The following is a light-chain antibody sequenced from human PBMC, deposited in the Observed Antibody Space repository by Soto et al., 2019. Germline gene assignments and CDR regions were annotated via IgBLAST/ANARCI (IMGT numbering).Light chain of an antibody. CDR1: QSASSY. J-gene: IGKJ3*01. CDR3: QQRSNWPRFT. Sequence: EIVLTQSPATLSLSPGERATLSCRASQSASSYLAWYQQKPGQAPRLLIYDASNRATGIPARFSGSGSGTDFTLTISSLEPEDFAVYYCQQRSNWPRFTFVPGTKVDIK. CDR2: DAS. V-gene: IGKV3-11*01.